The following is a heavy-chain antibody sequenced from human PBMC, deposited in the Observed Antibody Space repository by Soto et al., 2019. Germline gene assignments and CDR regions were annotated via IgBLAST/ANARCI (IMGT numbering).Heavy chain of an antibody. CDR2: TYYRSRFFS. D-gene: IGHD3-10*01. J-gene: IGHJ5*02. CDR3: VRDRYSSSGWFDP. CDR1: GDSVSSYSAA. V-gene: IGHV6-1*01. Sequence: LSLTCVISGDSVSSYSAAWNWIRQSPSGGLEWLGRTYYRSRFFSDYAESVKSRIIINPDTSKNQFSLQLKSVTPEDTAVYYCVRDRYSSSGWFDPWGQGTPVTVSS.